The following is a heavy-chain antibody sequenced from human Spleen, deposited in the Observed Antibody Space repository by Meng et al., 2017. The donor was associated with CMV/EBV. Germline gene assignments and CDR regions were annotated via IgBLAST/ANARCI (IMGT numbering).Heavy chain of an antibody. CDR3: ARGSSWFGESADAFDI. D-gene: IGHD3-10*01. V-gene: IGHV3-13*01. CDR2: IDNDGDT. J-gene: IGHJ3*02. CDR1: GFTFSRYA. Sequence: GESLKISCAGSGFTFSRYAMGWVRQAPGKGLEWVSTIDNDGDTYYSGSVKGRFTISREDVKNSLYLQMNSLRAGDTAVYYCARGSSWFGESADAFDIWGQGTMVTVSS.